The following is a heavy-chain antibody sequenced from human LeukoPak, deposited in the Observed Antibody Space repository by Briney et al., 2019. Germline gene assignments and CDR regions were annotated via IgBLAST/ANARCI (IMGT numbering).Heavy chain of an antibody. V-gene: IGHV4-34*01. CDR3: ARGQAVVAATPPYWFDY. CDR1: GGSSSGYY. D-gene: IGHD2-15*01. Sequence: SETLSLTCAVYGGSSSGYYWSWIRQPPGKGLEWIGEINHSGSTNYNPSLKSRVTISVDTSKNQFSLKLSSVTAADTAVYYCARGQAVVAATPPYWFDYWGQGTLVTVSS. J-gene: IGHJ4*02. CDR2: INHSGST.